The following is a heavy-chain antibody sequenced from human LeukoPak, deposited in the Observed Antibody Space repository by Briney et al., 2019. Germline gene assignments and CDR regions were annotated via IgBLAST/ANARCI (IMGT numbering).Heavy chain of an antibody. CDR2: ISSSSSYI. Sequence: PGGSLRLSCAASGFTFSSYSMNWVRQAPGKGLEWVSSISSSSSYIYYADSVKGRFTIPRDNAKNSLYLQMNSLRAEDTAVYYCARDTFLRGLGFGIWGQGTMVTVSS. D-gene: IGHD3-16*01. V-gene: IGHV3-21*01. CDR1: GFTFSSYS. J-gene: IGHJ3*02. CDR3: ARDTFLRGLGFGI.